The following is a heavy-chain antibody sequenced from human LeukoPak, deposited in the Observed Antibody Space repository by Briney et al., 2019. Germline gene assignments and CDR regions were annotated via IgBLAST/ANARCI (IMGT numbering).Heavy chain of an antibody. CDR2: ITSSSAYM. Sequence: PGGSLRLSCTASGFIFSSFNMNWVRQAPGKGLEWVSSITSSSAYMYYADSVKGRFTISRDNAKNSLYLQMNSLRAEDTAVYYCARDLTTVTGGGYWGQGTLVTVSS. D-gene: IGHD4-11*01. CDR1: GFIFSSFN. V-gene: IGHV3-21*01. CDR3: ARDLTTVTGGGY. J-gene: IGHJ4*02.